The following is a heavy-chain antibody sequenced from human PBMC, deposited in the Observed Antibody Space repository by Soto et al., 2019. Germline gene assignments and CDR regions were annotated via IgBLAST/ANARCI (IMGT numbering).Heavy chain of an antibody. V-gene: IGHV1-69*01. Sequence: QVQLVQSGAEVKKTGSSVKVSCKASGGTFSSLAICWVRQAPGQGLEWMGGIILMSGTPNYAQKFQGRITITADESTTTAYLELSSPRSEETAVYYCASPLHYYDSSGYYPFDYWGQGTLVTVSS. D-gene: IGHD3-22*01. CDR3: ASPLHYYDSSGYYPFDY. CDR2: IILMSGTP. CDR1: GGTFSSLA. J-gene: IGHJ4*02.